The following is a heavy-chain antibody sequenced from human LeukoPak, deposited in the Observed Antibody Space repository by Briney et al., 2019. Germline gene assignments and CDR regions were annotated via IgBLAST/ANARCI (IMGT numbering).Heavy chain of an antibody. D-gene: IGHD6-19*01. CDR1: GYTFTNYG. V-gene: IGHV1-18*01. CDR2: ISTYNGNT. Sequence: ASVKVSCKASGYTFTNYGINWVRQAPGQGLEWMGWISTYNGNTNYVENLQDRVSMTTDTSTGTAYMELRSLRSDDTAVYYCARDRDTSGWATFDYWGQRTRVTVSS. J-gene: IGHJ4*02. CDR3: ARDRDTSGWATFDY.